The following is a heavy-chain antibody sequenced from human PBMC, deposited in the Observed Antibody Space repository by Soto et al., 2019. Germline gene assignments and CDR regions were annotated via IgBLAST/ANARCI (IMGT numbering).Heavy chain of an antibody. CDR2: NYYSGST. Sequence: QVQLQESGPGLLKPSQTLSLTCSVSGGSISSGHFYWSWIRQPPGKGLERNGYNYYSGSTYYNPSIWSRVTISLDTSKNQFSLKLTSVTAADTAVYYCARERVPAGIHHTWFDPWGQGILVTVSS. V-gene: IGHV4-30-4*01. J-gene: IGHJ5*02. D-gene: IGHD2-2*02. CDR3: ARERVPAGIHHTWFDP. CDR1: GGSISSGHFY.